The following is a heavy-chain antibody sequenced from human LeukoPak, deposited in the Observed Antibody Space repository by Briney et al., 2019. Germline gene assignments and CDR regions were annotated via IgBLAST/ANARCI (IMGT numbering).Heavy chain of an antibody. J-gene: IGHJ4*02. CDR2: ISTDNGNT. CDR3: ARAYSYGYGPLDY. D-gene: IGHD5-18*01. Sequence: ASVKVSCKSSGYSFTSYGINWVRQAPGQGLDWMGWISTDNGNTDYAQNLQGRVTMTTDTSTSTAYMEVRSLRSDATAVYYCARAYSYGYGPLDYWGQGTLVTVSS. CDR1: GYSFTSYG. V-gene: IGHV1-18*04.